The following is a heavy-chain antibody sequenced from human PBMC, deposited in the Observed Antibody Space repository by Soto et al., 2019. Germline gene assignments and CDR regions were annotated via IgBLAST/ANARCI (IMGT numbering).Heavy chain of an antibody. J-gene: IGHJ4*02. D-gene: IGHD6-13*01. CDR2: ISYDGSNK. CDR1: GFTFSSYG. V-gene: IGHV3-30*18. CDR3: AKDLTRSRSCFDY. Sequence: QVQLVESGGGVVQPGRSLRLSCAASGFTFSSYGMHWVRQAPGKGLEWVAVISYDGSNKYYADSVKGRITISRDNSKNPRYLQMTRLRAEEPAVYYCAKDLTRSRSCFDYWGQGPLVPVSS.